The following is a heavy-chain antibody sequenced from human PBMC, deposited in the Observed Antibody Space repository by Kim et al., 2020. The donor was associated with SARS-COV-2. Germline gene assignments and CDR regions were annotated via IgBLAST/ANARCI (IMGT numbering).Heavy chain of an antibody. J-gene: IGHJ4*02. Sequence: GGSLRLSCAASGFTFSRSGMHWVRQAPGKGLEWVAIIWFDGSKQYYADSVNGRLTISRDNSKNTLFLQMNSLRAEDTAVYYCAKDHYTGYIDFWGQGTLV. D-gene: IGHD2-2*02. CDR1: GFTFSRSG. V-gene: IGHV3-33*06. CDR2: IWFDGSKQ. CDR3: AKDHYTGYIDF.